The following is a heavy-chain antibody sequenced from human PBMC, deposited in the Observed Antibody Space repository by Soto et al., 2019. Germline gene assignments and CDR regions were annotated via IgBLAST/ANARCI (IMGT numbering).Heavy chain of an antibody. V-gene: IGHV4-30-4*01. Sequence: QVQLQESGPGLVKPSQTLSLTCTVSGGSISSDDYYWSWIRQPPGKGLEWIGYIYYSGSTYYNPSLKSRVTISVDTSMNQFSLKLSSVTAADTAVYYCARDLHYCSGGSCYSGGADYWGQGTLVTVSS. CDR3: ARDLHYCSGGSCYSGGADY. J-gene: IGHJ4*02. D-gene: IGHD2-15*01. CDR1: GGSISSDDYY. CDR2: IYYSGST.